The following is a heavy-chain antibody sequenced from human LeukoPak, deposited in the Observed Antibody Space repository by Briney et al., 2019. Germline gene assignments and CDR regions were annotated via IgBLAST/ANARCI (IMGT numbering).Heavy chain of an antibody. Sequence: VASVKGSCKASGYTFTDYYVHWVRQAPGQGLEWMGWINPNSGGTNYAQKFQGRVTITRDTSISTAYMELTSLRSDDTAVFYCARVVAWLQFSGSAFDMWGQGTMVTVSS. CDR1: GYTFTDYY. D-gene: IGHD5-24*01. CDR2: INPNSGGT. V-gene: IGHV1-2*02. CDR3: ARVVAWLQFSGSAFDM. J-gene: IGHJ3*02.